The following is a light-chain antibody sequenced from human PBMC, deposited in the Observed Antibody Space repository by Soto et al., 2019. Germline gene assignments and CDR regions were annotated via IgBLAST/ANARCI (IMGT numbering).Light chain of an antibody. J-gene: IGKJ5*01. CDR2: RAS. V-gene: IGKV1-39*01. CDR3: RQSYSVHT. CDR1: QSISTY. Sequence: DIQMTQSPSSLSASVGDRVTITCRASQSISTYLKWYQQKPGKAPELLIFRASNLQSGVPSRFSGSGSGTDFTLTISSLQIEDFATYYCRQSYSVHTFGQGTRLEI.